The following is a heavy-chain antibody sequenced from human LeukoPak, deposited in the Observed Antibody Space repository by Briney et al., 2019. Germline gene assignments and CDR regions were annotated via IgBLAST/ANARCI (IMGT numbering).Heavy chain of an antibody. Sequence: GASVKVSCKASGYTFTGYYMHWVRQAPGQGLEWMGRINPNSGGKNYAQKYPGRDTMTSDTPISKAYMELSRLRADDTAVYYCARSRPSIAVAGTDCWGRGTLVTVSS. CDR3: ARSRPSIAVAGTDC. J-gene: IGHJ4*02. CDR1: GYTFTGYY. V-gene: IGHV1-2*06. D-gene: IGHD6-19*01. CDR2: INPNSGGK.